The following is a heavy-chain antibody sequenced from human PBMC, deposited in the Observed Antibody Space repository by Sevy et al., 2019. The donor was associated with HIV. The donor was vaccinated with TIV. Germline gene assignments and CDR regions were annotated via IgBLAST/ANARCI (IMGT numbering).Heavy chain of an antibody. Sequence: GGSLRLSCTTSGFTLGDYAMNWVRQAPGKGLEWVGVMRSKRFAGTTEYAESVKCSFTISTDDSEASAHLQMNSLRTEDTRVYYCIRGRFLGYTAMVPDYWGQGTLVTVSS. CDR2: MRSKRFAGTT. CDR3: IRGRFLGYTAMVPDY. J-gene: IGHJ4*02. V-gene: IGHV3-49*04. CDR1: GFTLGDYA. D-gene: IGHD5-18*01.